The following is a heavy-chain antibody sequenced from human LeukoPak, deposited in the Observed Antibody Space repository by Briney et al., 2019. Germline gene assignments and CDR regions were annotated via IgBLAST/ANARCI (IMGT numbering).Heavy chain of an antibody. J-gene: IGHJ4*02. D-gene: IGHD3-22*01. Sequence: GRSLRLSCAASGFTFSSYGMHWVRQAPGKGLEWVAVIWYDGSNKYYADSVKGRFTISRDNSKNTLYLQMNSLRAEDTAVYYCAKDHAGDDSSGCYFDYWGQGTLVTVSS. CDR1: GFTFSSYG. CDR2: IWYDGSNK. CDR3: AKDHAGDDSSGCYFDY. V-gene: IGHV3-33*06.